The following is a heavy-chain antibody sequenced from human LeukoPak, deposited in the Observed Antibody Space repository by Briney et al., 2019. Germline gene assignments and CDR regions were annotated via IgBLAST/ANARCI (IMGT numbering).Heavy chain of an antibody. D-gene: IGHD4-17*01. CDR3: VHDVPGDIGVDY. CDR1: GFSLSTNAVG. J-gene: IGHJ4*02. CDR2: ISGNDEK. Sequence: SGPTLVNPTQTLTLTCTFSGFSLSTNAVGVGLVRQPPGKALEWLALISGNDEKRYSASLEARLTITKDTAKNQVFLTMTNMNPVDTATYYCVHDVPGDIGVDYWGQGILVTVSS. V-gene: IGHV2-5*01.